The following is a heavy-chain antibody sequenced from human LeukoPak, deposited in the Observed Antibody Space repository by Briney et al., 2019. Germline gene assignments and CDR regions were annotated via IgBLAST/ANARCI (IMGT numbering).Heavy chain of an antibody. J-gene: IGHJ5*02. Sequence: GGSLRLSCEASGFTFGNYAMNWVRQAPGKGLEWVSTISGTGSSTYYADSAKGRFAISRDNSKDTLFLQLNSLTAADTAMYFCAKASVAIPQYCNSWGQGTLVTVSS. CDR2: ISGTGSST. CDR1: GFTFGNYA. CDR3: AKASVAIPQYCNS. V-gene: IGHV3-23*01. D-gene: IGHD2-2*02.